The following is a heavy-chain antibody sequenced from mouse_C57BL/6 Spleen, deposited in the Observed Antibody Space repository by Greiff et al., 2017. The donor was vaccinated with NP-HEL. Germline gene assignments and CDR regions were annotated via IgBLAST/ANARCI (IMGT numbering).Heavy chain of an antibody. V-gene: IGHV5-4*01. CDR3: ARETPDEGLLRPYWYFDV. J-gene: IGHJ1*03. Sequence: EVQRVESGGGLVKPGGSLKLSCAASGFTFSSYAMSWVRQTPEKRLEWVATISDGGSYTYYPDNVKGRFTISRDNAKNNLYLQMSHLKSEDTAMYYCARETPDEGLLRPYWYFDVWGTGTTVTVSS. D-gene: IGHD2-3*01. CDR2: ISDGGSYT. CDR1: GFTFSSYA.